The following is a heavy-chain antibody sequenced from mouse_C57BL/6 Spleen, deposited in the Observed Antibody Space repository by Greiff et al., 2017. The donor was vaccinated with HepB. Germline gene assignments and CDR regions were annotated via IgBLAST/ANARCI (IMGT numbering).Heavy chain of an antibody. V-gene: IGHV1-55*01. CDR1: GYTFTSYW. J-gene: IGHJ4*01. CDR2: IYPGSGST. D-gene: IGHD4-1*01. Sequence: QVQLQQPGAELVKPGASVKMSCKASGYTFTSYWITWVKQRPGQGLEWIGDIYPGSGSTNYNEKFKSKATLTVDTSSSTAYMQLSSLTSEDSGVYYCARLTGTSYYYAMDYWGQGTSVTVAS. CDR3: ARLTGTSYYYAMDY.